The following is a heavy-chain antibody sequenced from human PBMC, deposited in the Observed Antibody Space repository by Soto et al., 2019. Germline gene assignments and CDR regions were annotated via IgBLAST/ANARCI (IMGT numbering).Heavy chain of an antibody. J-gene: IGHJ4*02. CDR2: IYYSGST. D-gene: IGHD4-4*01. CDR1: GGSISSSSYY. Sequence: SETLSLPCSVSGGSISSSSYYWGWIRQPPGKGMVWIGSIYYSGSTYYNPSLKSRVTISVDTSRKQFSLQLSSVTAADTAVYYCARLPDMTTETHVDYWGQGTLVNVAS. V-gene: IGHV4-39*01. CDR3: ARLPDMTTETHVDY.